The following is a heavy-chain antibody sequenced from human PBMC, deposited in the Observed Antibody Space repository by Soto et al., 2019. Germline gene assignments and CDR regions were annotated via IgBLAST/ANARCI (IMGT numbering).Heavy chain of an antibody. V-gene: IGHV3-30*18. D-gene: IGHD3-22*01. CDR3: AKDAYYYDSSGPPDY. CDR2: ISYDGSNK. J-gene: IGHJ4*02. Sequence: APGKGLEWVAVISYDGSNKYYADSVKGRFTISRDNSKNTLYLQMNSLRAEDTAVYYCAKDAYYYDSSGPPDYWGQGTLVTVSS.